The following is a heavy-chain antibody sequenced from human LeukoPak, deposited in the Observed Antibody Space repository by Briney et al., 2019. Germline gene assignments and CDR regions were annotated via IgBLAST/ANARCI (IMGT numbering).Heavy chain of an antibody. CDR1: GYTFTNYF. J-gene: IGHJ4*02. CDR2: INPIGGTT. D-gene: IGHD2-8*02. CDR3: AREGWTTGPLFDY. V-gene: IGHV1-46*01. Sequence: APVKISCKTSGYTFTNYFLHWVRRAPGQGLEWMGIINPIGGTTTYAEKFQGRVDMTADTSTTTVYMEVISLRSEDTAVYYCAREGWTTGPLFDYWGQGSLVTVSS.